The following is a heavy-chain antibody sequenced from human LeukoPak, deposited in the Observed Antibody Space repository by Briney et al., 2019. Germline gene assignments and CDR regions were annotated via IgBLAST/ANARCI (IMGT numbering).Heavy chain of an antibody. CDR1: GGSFSGYY. CDR3: AKASAAENRYYFDY. Sequence: ETLSLTCAVYGGSFSGYYWSWVRQAPGKGLEWVSAISGSGGSTYYADSVKGRFTISRDNSKNTLYLQMNSLRAEDTAVYYCAKASAAENRYYFDYWGQGTLVTVSS. V-gene: IGHV3-23*01. D-gene: IGHD6-13*01. CDR2: ISGSGGST. J-gene: IGHJ4*02.